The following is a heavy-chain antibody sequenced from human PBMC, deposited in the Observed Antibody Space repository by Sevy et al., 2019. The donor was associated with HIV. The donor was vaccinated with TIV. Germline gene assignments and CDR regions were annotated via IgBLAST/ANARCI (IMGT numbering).Heavy chain of an antibody. CDR2: ISNSGRTT. V-gene: IGHV3-11*04. CDR3: VRDRSASWIDACDI. CDR1: GFTFSDYY. J-gene: IGHJ3*02. Sequence: GGSLRLSCAASGFTFSDYYMTWVRQAPGKGLEWIAYISNSGRTTHNADSVDGRITISRDNAKNSLYLQMNSLRVEDTAVYYCVRDRSASWIDACDIWGRGARVTVSS. D-gene: IGHD2-2*03.